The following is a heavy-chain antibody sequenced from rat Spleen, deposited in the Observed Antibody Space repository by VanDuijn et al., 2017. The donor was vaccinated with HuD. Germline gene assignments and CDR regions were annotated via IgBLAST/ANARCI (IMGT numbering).Heavy chain of an antibody. D-gene: IGHD4-1*01. V-gene: IGHV5-7*01. CDR1: GFTFSDYY. CDR3: TTGLH. CDR2: IRTKPNNYAT. J-gene: IGHJ2*01. Sequence: EVQLVESGGGLVQPGRSLKLSCAASGFTFSDYYMAWVRQAPKKGLECIARIRTKPNNYATYYGDSVKGRFTISRDDAKRTLYLQMDSLRSEDTATYYCTTGLHWGQGVMVTVSS.